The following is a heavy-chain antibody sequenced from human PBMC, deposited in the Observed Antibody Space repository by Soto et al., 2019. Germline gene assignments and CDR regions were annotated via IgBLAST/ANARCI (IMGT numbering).Heavy chain of an antibody. CDR3: ATVLRGVVNWFDP. J-gene: IGHJ5*02. D-gene: IGHD3-10*01. V-gene: IGHV1-18*01. CDR2: IATYNSNR. Sequence: HLVQSGPEVKKPGASITVSCKTSGDTFTNFGLSWVRQAPGQGLEWMGWIATYNSNRNYAQKFQGTLTVTTDTSTSTAYMALKILRYDDTAVYYCATVLRGVVNWFDPWGQGTLVTVSS. CDR1: GDTFTNFG.